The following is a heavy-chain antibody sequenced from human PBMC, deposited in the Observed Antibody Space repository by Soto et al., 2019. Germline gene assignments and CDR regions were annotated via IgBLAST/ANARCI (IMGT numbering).Heavy chain of an antibody. CDR3: ARGTVAPGLDY. CDR1: GITFSNHA. Sequence: PGGSLILSCAASGITFSNHALSWVRQAPGKGLEWVANISGDGSNKYYVDSLKGRFTISRDNTKNLVHLQMNSLRVEDMAVYYCARGTVAPGLDYWGQGTLVTVSS. D-gene: IGHD4-17*01. J-gene: IGHJ4*02. CDR2: ISGDGSNK. V-gene: IGHV3-7*01.